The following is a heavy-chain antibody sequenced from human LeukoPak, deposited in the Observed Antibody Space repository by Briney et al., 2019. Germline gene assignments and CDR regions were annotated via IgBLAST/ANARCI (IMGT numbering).Heavy chain of an antibody. CDR2: IKQDGSEK. CDR1: GFTFSSYW. D-gene: IGHD3-3*01. Sequence: GGSLRLSCAASGFTFSSYWMSWVRQAPGKGLEWVANIKQDGSEKCYVDSVKGRFTISRDNAKNSLYLQMNSLRAEDTAVYYCASITIFGVATYAFDIWGQGTMVTVSS. J-gene: IGHJ3*02. CDR3: ASITIFGVATYAFDI. V-gene: IGHV3-7*01.